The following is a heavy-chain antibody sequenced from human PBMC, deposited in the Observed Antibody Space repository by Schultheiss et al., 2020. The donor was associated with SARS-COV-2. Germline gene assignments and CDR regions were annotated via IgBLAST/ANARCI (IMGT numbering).Heavy chain of an antibody. CDR1: GGSFSGYY. J-gene: IGHJ4*02. CDR2: IYTSGST. Sequence: SETLSLTCAVYGGSFSGYYWSWIRQPPGKGLEWIGRIYTSGSTNYNPSLKSRVTISVDTSKNQFSLKLSSVTAADTAVYYCARARLIYFDYWGQGTLVTVSS. CDR3: ARARLIYFDY. V-gene: IGHV4-59*10. D-gene: IGHD3-16*01.